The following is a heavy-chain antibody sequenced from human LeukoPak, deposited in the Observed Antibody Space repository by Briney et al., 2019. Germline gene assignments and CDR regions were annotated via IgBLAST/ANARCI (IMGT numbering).Heavy chain of an antibody. Sequence: GGSLRLSCAASGFTVSSNYMSWVRQAPGKGLEWVSVIYSGGSTYNADSVKGRFTISRDNSKNTLYLQMNSLRAEDTAVYYCAKGHDILTGRHFDYWGQGTLVTVSS. CDR3: AKGHDILTGRHFDY. D-gene: IGHD3-9*01. CDR1: GFTVSSNY. V-gene: IGHV3-53*01. CDR2: IYSGGST. J-gene: IGHJ4*02.